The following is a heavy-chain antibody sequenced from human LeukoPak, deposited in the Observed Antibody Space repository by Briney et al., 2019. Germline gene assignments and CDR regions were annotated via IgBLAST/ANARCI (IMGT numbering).Heavy chain of an antibody. J-gene: IGHJ4*02. CDR2: IYQGGSET. Sequence: PGGSLRLSCTVSGFTFSAHRMSWVRQAPGKGLEWVANIYQGGSETHYVDSVKGRFTISRDNAKNSLYLHLSSLRAEDTAVYYCAREGTFGYHYFDYWGQGALDTVSS. CDR3: AREGTFGYHYFDY. CDR1: GFTFSAHR. D-gene: IGHD3-3*01. V-gene: IGHV3-7*01.